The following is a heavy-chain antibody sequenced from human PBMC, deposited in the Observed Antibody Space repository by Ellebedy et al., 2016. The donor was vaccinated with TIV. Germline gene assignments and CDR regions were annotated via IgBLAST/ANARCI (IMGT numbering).Heavy chain of an antibody. D-gene: IGHD5-12*01. CDR2: IYYSGST. Sequence: MPSETLSLTCTVSGGSLSRYYWSWIRQPPGKRLEWIGYIYYSGSTSYNPSLKSRLTISVDTSKNQFSLRLNSVTAADTAVYYCARGPFGYTGYDYYFDYWGQGTLVPVSS. CDR3: ARGPFGYTGYDYYFDY. V-gene: IGHV4-59*01. J-gene: IGHJ4*02. CDR1: GGSLSRYY.